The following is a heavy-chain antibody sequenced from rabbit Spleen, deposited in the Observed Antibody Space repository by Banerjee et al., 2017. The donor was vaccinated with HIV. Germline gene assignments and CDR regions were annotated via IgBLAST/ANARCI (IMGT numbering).Heavy chain of an antibody. D-gene: IGHD1-1*01. V-gene: IGHV1S45*01. J-gene: IGHJ4*01. Sequence: QEQLEESGGDLVKPEGSLTLTCTASGFSFSSNYWICWVRQAPGKGLGWIACIAAGSGGTTYYANWAKGRFTISSQNAQNTLYLQLNSLTAADTATYFCVRGASSSGYYSLWGQGTLVTVS. CDR3: VRGASSSGYYSL. CDR1: GFSFSSNYW. CDR2: IAAGSGGTT.